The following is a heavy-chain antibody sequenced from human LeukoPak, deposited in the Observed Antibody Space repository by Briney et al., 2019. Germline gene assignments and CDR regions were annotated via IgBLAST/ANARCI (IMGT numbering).Heavy chain of an antibody. CDR3: TRSQSGYVIEFDY. CDR2: IRSKGYGGTT. D-gene: IGHD5-12*01. J-gene: IGHJ4*02. CDR1: GFTFGDYA. Sequence: GGSLRLSCTASGFTFGDYAMSWFRQAPGKGLEWVGFIRSKGYGGTTEYAASVKGRFTISRDDSKSIAYPQMNSLKTEDTAVYYCTRSQSGYVIEFDYWGQGTLVTVSS. V-gene: IGHV3-49*03.